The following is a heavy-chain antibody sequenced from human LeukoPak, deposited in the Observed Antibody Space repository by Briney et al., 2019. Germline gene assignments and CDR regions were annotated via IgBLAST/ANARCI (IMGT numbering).Heavy chain of an antibody. V-gene: IGHV4-34*01. CDR2: INQSGST. CDR3: ARRSIISMLMITIPGGWFDP. D-gene: IGHD2-8*01. J-gene: IGHJ5*02. Sequence: SETLSLTCAVYGGSFSGYYWSWIRQPPGKGLEWIGEINQSGSTNYNPSLKSRVTISVDTSKNQFSLKLTSVTAADTAVYYCARRSIISMLMITIPGGWFDPWGQGTLVTISS. CDR1: GGSFSGYY.